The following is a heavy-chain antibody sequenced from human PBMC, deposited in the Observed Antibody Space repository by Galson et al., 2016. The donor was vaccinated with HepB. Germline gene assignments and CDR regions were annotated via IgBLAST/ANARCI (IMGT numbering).Heavy chain of an antibody. CDR1: GFTFSNYW. J-gene: IGHJ1*01. Sequence: SLRLSCATSGFTFSNYWMSWVRQAPGKGLEWVANIKPDGREKYYVDSLKGRFTISRDNAKNSLYLQMNSLRAEDTAVYYCALYYYDSSGFLEYFQHWGQGTRVTVSS. CDR3: ALYYYDSSGFLEYFQH. V-gene: IGHV3-7*03. CDR2: IKPDGREK. D-gene: IGHD3-22*01.